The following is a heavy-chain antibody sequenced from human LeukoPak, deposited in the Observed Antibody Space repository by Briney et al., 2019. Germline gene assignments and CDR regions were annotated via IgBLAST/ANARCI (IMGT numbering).Heavy chain of an antibody. J-gene: IGHJ4*02. D-gene: IGHD3-3*01. CDR1: GGSISGGDYY. CDR2: IYYSGST. Sequence: SETLSLTCTVSGGSISGGDYYWSWIRQPPGKGLEWIGYIYYSGSTYYNPSLKSRVTISVDTSKNQFSLKLSSVTAADTAVYYCARSSTYYDFWSGYYNYFDYWGQGTLVTVSS. CDR3: ARSSTYYDFWSGYYNYFDY. V-gene: IGHV4-30-4*01.